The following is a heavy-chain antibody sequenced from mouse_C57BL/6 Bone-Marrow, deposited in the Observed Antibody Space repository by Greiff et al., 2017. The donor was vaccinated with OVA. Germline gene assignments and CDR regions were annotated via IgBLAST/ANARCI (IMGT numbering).Heavy chain of an antibody. D-gene: IGHD2-1*01. CDR2: IDPENGDT. CDR1: GFNIKDDY. CDR3: TTDGNYECFDY. J-gene: IGHJ2*01. V-gene: IGHV14-4*01. Sequence: VQLQQSGAELVRPGASVKLSCTASGFNIKDDYMHWVKQRPEQGLEWIGWIDPENGDTEYASKFQGKATITADTSSNTAYLQLSSLTSEDTAVYYCTTDGNYECFDYWGQGTTLTVSS.